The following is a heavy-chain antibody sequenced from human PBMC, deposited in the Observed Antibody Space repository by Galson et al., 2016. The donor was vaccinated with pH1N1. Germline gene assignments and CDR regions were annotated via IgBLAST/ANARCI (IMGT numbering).Heavy chain of an antibody. D-gene: IGHD4-17*01. CDR3: ARSDYGDYVGGLHY. V-gene: IGHV2-5*02. J-gene: IGHJ4*02. CDR2: IYWDDDK. CDR1: GFSLRTSGVG. Sequence: PALVKPPQTLTLTCTFSGFSLRTSGVGVGWIRQPPGKALEWLALIYWDDDKRYSPSLKSRLTITKDTSKNQVVLTMTNMDPVDTATYYCARSDYGDYVGGLHYWGQGALVTVSS.